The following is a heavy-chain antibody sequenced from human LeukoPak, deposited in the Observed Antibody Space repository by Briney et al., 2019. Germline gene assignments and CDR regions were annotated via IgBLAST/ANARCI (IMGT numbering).Heavy chain of an antibody. CDR3: TRAYDVATREIGF. CDR1: GFTFSDYY. CDR2: TRNKANSYTT. Sequence: GGSLRLSCAASGFTFSDYYMDWVRQAPGKGLEWVGCTRNKANSYTTKYAASVKGRFTISRDDSKNSLYLQMNSLKTEDTAVYYCTRAYDVATREIGFWGQGTLVTVSS. D-gene: IGHD2-15*01. V-gene: IGHV3-72*01. J-gene: IGHJ4*02.